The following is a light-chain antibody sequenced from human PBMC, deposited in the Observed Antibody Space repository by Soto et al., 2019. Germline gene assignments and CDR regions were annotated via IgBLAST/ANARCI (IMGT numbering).Light chain of an antibody. CDR3: QQYYTAAYT. CDR1: QSVLYSSNNKNY. Sequence: DIVMTQSPDSLAVSLGERATINCKSSQSVLYSSNNKNYLAWYQPKPGQPPKLLIYWASTRESGVPDRFSGSGSGTDFTLTISSLQAEDVAVYYCQQYYTAAYTFGQGTKLEIK. CDR2: WAS. J-gene: IGKJ2*01. V-gene: IGKV4-1*01.